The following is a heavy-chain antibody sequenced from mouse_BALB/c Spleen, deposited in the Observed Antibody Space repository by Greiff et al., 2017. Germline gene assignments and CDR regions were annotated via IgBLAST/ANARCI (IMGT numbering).Heavy chain of an antibody. V-gene: IGHV5-17*02. CDR1: GFTFSSFG. D-gene: IGHD2-10*02. CDR3: ARRGYGNYPAWFAY. Sequence: EVHLVESGGGLVQPGGSRKLSCAASGFTFSSFGMHWVRQAPEKGLEWVAYISSGSSTIYYADTVKGRFTISRDNPKNTLFLQMTSLRSEDTAMYYCARRGYGNYPAWFAYWGQGTLVTVSA. CDR2: ISSGSSTI. J-gene: IGHJ3*01.